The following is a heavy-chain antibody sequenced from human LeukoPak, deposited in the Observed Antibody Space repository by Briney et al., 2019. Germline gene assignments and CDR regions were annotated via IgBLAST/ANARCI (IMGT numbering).Heavy chain of an antibody. J-gene: IGHJ3*02. D-gene: IGHD4-11*01. CDR1: GFTFSSYS. CDR3: ARDWYNNSDAFDI. V-gene: IGHV3-21*01. Sequence: GGSLRLSCAASGFTFSSYSMNWVRQAPGKGLEWVSSISSSSSYIYYTDSLKGRFTISRDNTKNSLYLQMNSLRAEDTAVYYCARDWYNNSDAFDIWGQGTMVTVSS. CDR2: ISSSSSYI.